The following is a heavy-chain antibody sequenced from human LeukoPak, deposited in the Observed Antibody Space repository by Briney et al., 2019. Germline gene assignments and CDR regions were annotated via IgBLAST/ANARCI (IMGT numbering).Heavy chain of an antibody. CDR3: SKGRAAARIHFSY. CDR2: VSGIGSST. V-gene: IGHV3-23*01. D-gene: IGHD6-13*01. CDR1: GFTFSSYA. J-gene: IGHJ4*02. Sequence: PGGSLRLSCAASGFTFSSYAMSWFRRAPGKGREWVSAVSGIGSSTYYADSVEGRSTIPRDNSKNTLYLKINSLRAEEPAIYYCSKGRAAARIHFSYRGQGALVTVSS.